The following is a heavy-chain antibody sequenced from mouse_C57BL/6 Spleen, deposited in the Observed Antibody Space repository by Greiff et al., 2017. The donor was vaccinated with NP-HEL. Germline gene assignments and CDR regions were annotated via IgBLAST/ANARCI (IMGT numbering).Heavy chain of an antibody. Sequence: EVQLQQSGPELVKPGASVKIPCKASGYTFTDYNMDWVKQSHGKSLEWIGDINPNNGGTIYNQKFKGKATLTVDKSSSTAYMELRSLTSEYTAVYYCARITTVVARYFDVWGTGTTVTVSS. CDR1: GYTFTDYN. CDR2: INPNNGGT. J-gene: IGHJ1*03. CDR3: ARITTVVARYFDV. D-gene: IGHD1-1*01. V-gene: IGHV1-18*01.